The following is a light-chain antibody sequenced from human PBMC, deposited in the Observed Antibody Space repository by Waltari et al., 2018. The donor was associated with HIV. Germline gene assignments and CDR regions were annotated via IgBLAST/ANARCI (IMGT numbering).Light chain of an antibody. J-gene: IGKJ2*01. CDR1: QSVYNN. V-gene: IGKV3-15*01. Sequence: EIVMTQSPAILSLSPGESATLSCRASQSVYNNLAWYQQKNGQAPRLPIYGASTRATDIPDRFSGSGSGTEFTLTVSSLQSGDFAVYYCQQYHNWPQTFGRGTKVEIK. CDR2: GAS. CDR3: QQYHNWPQT.